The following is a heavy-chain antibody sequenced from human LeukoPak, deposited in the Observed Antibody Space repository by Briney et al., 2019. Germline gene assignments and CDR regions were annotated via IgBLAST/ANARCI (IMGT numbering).Heavy chain of an antibody. V-gene: IGHV4-39*02. CDR1: GGSISSSSYY. CDR2: IYYSGST. D-gene: IGHD6-19*01. CDR3: AREIGSLIAVAGRGAFDI. Sequence: PSGTLSLTCTVSGGSISSSSYYWGWIPQPPGKGLERIGSIYYSGSTYYNPSLKSRVTISVDTSKNQFSLKLSSVTAADTAVYYCAREIGSLIAVAGRGAFDIWGQGTMVTVSS. J-gene: IGHJ3*02.